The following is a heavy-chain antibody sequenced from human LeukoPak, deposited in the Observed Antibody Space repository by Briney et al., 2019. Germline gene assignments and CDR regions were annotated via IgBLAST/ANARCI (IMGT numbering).Heavy chain of an antibody. V-gene: IGHV4-30-2*01. CDR1: GGSISSGGYY. D-gene: IGHD3-22*01. J-gene: IGHJ2*01. Sequence: SETLSLTCTVSGGSISSGGYYWSWIRQPPGKGLEWIGYIYHSGSTYYNPSLKNRVTISVDRSKNQFSLKLSSVTAADTAVYYCARASAHYYDSSGSWYFDLWGRGTLVTVSS. CDR3: ARASAHYYDSSGSWYFDL. CDR2: IYHSGST.